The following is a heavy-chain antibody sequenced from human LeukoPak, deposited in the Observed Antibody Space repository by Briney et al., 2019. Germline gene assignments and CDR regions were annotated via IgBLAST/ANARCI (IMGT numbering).Heavy chain of an antibody. Sequence: GGSLRLSCAASGFTFSSYWMSWVRQAPGKGLEWVANIKQDGSEKYYVDSVKGRFTISGDNAKNSLYLQMNSLRAEDTAVYYCAKLMYSSSWYQHFDYWGQGTLVTVSS. J-gene: IGHJ4*02. CDR1: GFTFSSYW. CDR3: AKLMYSSSWYQHFDY. D-gene: IGHD6-13*01. CDR2: IKQDGSEK. V-gene: IGHV3-7*01.